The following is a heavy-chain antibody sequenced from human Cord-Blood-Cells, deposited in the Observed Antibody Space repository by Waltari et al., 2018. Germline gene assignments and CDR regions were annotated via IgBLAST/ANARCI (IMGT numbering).Heavy chain of an antibody. CDR1: GFTFGDYA. Sequence: EVQLVESGGGLVKPGRSLRLSCTASGFTFGDYAMSWFRQAPGEGLEWVGFSRSKAYGGTTEYAASVKGRFTISRDDSKSIAYLQMNSLKTEDTAVYYCTRADGMITFGGVIVADYWGQGTLVTVSS. CDR3: TRADGMITFGGVIVADY. CDR2: SRSKAYGGTT. V-gene: IGHV3-49*05. J-gene: IGHJ4*02. D-gene: IGHD3-16*02.